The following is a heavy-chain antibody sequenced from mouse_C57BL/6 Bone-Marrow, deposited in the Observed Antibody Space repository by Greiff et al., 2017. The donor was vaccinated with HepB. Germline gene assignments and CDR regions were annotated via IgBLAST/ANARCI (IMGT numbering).Heavy chain of an antibody. J-gene: IGHJ1*03. CDR3: ATYYYGSSYWYVDV. CDR2: IYPGSGST. Sequence: QVQLQQPGAELVKPGASVKMSCTASGYTFTSYWITWVKQRPGQGLEWIGDIYPGSGSTNYNEKFKSKATLTVATSSSTAYMQLSILTSEDSAVYYCATYYYGSSYWYVDVWGTGTTVTVSS. CDR1: GYTFTSYW. D-gene: IGHD1-1*01. V-gene: IGHV1-55*01.